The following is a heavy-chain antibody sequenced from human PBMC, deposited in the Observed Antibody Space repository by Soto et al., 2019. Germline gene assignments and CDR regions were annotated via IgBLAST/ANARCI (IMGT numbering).Heavy chain of an antibody. D-gene: IGHD3-16*01. CDR3: ARLRRDWGDAFDL. CDR2: IIPVFDKA. CDR1: GGSFGSSA. V-gene: IGHV1-69*01. J-gene: IGHJ3*01. Sequence: QVQLVQSGADVKKPGSSVKVSCKTSGGSFGSSAISWVRQAPAQGLEWMGEIIPVFDKANYAQNFHGRLTITADDLTVTVFMELSSLRSEDTAVYFGARLRRDWGDAFDLWGLGTFVTVSS.